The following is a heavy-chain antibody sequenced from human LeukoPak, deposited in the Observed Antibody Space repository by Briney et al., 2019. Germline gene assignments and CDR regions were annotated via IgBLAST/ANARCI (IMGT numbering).Heavy chain of an antibody. Sequence: SETLSLTCTVSGGSISSSGYYWGWIRQPPGKGLEWIGSMYYSGSTYYNPSLKSRVTISVDTSKNQFSLKLSSVTAADTAVYYCARGRIAAAGSNWFDPWGQGTLVTVSS. CDR1: GGSISSSGYY. D-gene: IGHD6-13*01. CDR2: MYYSGST. V-gene: IGHV4-39*07. CDR3: ARGRIAAAGSNWFDP. J-gene: IGHJ5*02.